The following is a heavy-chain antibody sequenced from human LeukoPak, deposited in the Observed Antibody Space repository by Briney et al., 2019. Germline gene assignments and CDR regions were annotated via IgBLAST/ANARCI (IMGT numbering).Heavy chain of an antibody. CDR1: GFTFSSYE. CDR2: ISSSSSTI. CDR3: ARDSYGGIDAFDI. Sequence: GGSLRLSCAASGFTFSSYEMNWVRQAPGKGLEWVSYISSSSSTIYYADSVKGRFTISRDNAKNSLYLQMNSLRAEDTAVYYCARDSYGGIDAFDIWGQGTMVTVSS. V-gene: IGHV3-48*01. D-gene: IGHD4-23*01. J-gene: IGHJ3*02.